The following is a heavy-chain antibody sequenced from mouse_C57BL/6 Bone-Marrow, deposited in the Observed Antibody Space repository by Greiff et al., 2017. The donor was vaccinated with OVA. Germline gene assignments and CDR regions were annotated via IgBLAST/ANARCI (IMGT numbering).Heavy chain of an antibody. V-gene: IGHV7-1*01. CDR1: GFTFSDFY. J-gene: IGHJ4*01. D-gene: IGHD2-14*01. CDR2: SRNKANDYTT. Sequence: EVNLVESGGGLVQSGRSLRLSCATSGFTFSDFYMEWVRPAPGKGLEWIAASRNKANDYTTAYSASVKSRFIVSRDTSQSILYLQMNALRAEDTAIYYCARDGDWYDYAMDYWGQGTSVTVSS. CDR3: ARDGDWYDYAMDY.